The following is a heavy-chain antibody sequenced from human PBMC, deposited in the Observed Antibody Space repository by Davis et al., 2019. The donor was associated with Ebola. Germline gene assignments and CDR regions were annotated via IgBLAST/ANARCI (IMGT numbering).Heavy chain of an antibody. CDR2: IKQDGSEK. Sequence: GESLKISCAASGFTFRSHWMSWVRQAPGKGLEWVANIKQDGSEKYYIDSVKGRFSISRDNAKNSLYLQMNSLRGEDTAVYYCTTDPWGSVIVATKSDYWGQGTLVTVSS. CDR3: TTDPWGSVIVATKSDY. CDR1: GFTFRSHW. V-gene: IGHV3-7*01. D-gene: IGHD5-12*01. J-gene: IGHJ4*02.